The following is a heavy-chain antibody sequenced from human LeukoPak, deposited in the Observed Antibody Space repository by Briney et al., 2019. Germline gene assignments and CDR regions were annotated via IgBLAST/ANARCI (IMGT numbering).Heavy chain of an antibody. CDR1: GFTVSSNY. V-gene: IGHV3-53*01. J-gene: IGHJ6*02. D-gene: IGHD5-12*01. Sequence: GGSLRLSCAASGFTVSSNYMSWVRQAPGKGLEWVSVIYSGGRTYYADSVKGRFTISRDNSKNTLDLQMNSLRVEDTAVYYCARDQEEATPRDRHHYGMDVWGQGTTVTVSS. CDR3: ARDQEEATPRDRHHYGMDV. CDR2: IYSGGRT.